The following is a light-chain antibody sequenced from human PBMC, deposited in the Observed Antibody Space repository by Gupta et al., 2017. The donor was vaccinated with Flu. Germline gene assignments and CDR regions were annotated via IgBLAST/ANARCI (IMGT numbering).Light chain of an antibody. CDR1: QNIGTS. CDR2: YAS. Sequence: KEKVTLTCRASQNIGTSLNWYQQKPGQSPKLLIKYASQSFSGVPSRFSGSGSGTDFTLTINNLETEDAATYYCHQSSNLPWTFGQGTKVEIK. V-gene: IGKV6-21*01. J-gene: IGKJ1*01. CDR3: HQSSNLPWT.